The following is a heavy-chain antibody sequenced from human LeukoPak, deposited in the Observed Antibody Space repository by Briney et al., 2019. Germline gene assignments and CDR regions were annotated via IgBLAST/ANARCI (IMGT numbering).Heavy chain of an antibody. J-gene: IGHJ4*02. V-gene: IGHV3-53*01. D-gene: IGHD3-22*01. CDR1: GFTVSSNY. CDR2: IYSGGST. CDR3: ARAAFSSGYSFDY. Sequence: GGSLRLPCAASGFTVSSNYMSWVRQAPGKGLEWVSVIYSGGSTYYTDSVKGRFTISRDNSKNTLYLQMNSLRAEDTAVYYCARAAFSSGYSFDYWGQGTLVTVSS.